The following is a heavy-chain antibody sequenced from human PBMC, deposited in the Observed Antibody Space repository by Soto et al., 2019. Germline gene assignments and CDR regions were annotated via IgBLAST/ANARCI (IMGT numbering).Heavy chain of an antibody. CDR2: ISAYNGNT. CDR3: ARDIPLYSSSWYGWSC. D-gene: IGHD6-13*01. V-gene: IGHV1-18*01. Sequence: QVQLVQSGAEVKKPGASVKVSCKASGYTFTSYGIIWVRQAPGQGLEWMGWISAYNGNTNYAQKLQGRVTMTTDASTRTAYMERRSLRSDDTAVYYGARDIPLYSSSWYGWSCWGRGTLVTVSS. J-gene: IGHJ4*02. CDR1: GYTFTSYG.